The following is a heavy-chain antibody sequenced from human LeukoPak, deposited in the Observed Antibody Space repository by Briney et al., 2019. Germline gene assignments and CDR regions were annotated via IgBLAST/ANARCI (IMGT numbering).Heavy chain of an antibody. V-gene: IGHV3-30*18. Sequence: PGGSLRLSCAASGFTFSSYGMHWVRQAPGKGLEWVAVISYDGSNKYYADSVKGRFTISRDNSKNTLYLQMNSLRAEDTAVYYCAKDLDGQQWLVPYFDYWGQGTLVTVSS. D-gene: IGHD6-19*01. CDR1: GFTFSSYG. CDR3: AKDLDGQQWLVPYFDY. CDR2: ISYDGSNK. J-gene: IGHJ4*02.